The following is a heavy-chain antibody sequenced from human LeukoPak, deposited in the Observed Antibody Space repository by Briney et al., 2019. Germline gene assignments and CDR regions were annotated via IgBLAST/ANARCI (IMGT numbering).Heavy chain of an antibody. CDR3: ARVSYGSGSPFDP. V-gene: IGHV4-31*03. CDR2: IYYSGST. J-gene: IGHJ5*02. D-gene: IGHD3-10*01. CDR1: GGSISSGGYY. Sequence: SQTLSLTCTVSGGSISSGGYYWSWIRQHPGKGLEWIGYIYYSGSTYYNPSLKSRVTISVDTSKNQFSLKLSSVTAADTAVYYCARVSYGSGSPFDPWGQGTLVTVSS.